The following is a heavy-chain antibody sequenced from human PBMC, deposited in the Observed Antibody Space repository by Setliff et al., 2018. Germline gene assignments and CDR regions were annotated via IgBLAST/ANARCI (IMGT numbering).Heavy chain of an antibody. CDR3: ARSGDYIWGSYRPYYFDH. Sequence: SETLSLTCIVSGGSISSSSYYWGWIRQPPGKGLEWIGSIDYSGTLYYNPSLKSRVTISVDTSKNQVSLKLSSVTAADTAVYYCARSGDYIWGSYRPYYFDHWGQGTLVTVSS. D-gene: IGHD3-16*02. V-gene: IGHV4-39*07. CDR2: IDYSGTL. CDR1: GGSISSSSYY. J-gene: IGHJ4*02.